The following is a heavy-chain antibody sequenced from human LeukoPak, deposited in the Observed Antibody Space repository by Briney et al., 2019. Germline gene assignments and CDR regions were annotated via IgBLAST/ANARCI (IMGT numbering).Heavy chain of an antibody. J-gene: IGHJ4*02. Sequence: GGSLRLSCAASGFTFSDYYMSWIRQAPGKGLEWVSYISSSGSTIYYADSVKGRFTISRDNAKNSPYLQMNSLRAADTAVYYCVRGRRYDILTGYPDFDYWGQGTLVTVSS. V-gene: IGHV3-11*04. CDR1: GFTFSDYY. CDR3: VRGRRYDILTGYPDFDY. CDR2: ISSSGSTI. D-gene: IGHD3-9*01.